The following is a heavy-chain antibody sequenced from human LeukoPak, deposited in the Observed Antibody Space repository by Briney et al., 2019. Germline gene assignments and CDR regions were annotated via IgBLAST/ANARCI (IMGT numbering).Heavy chain of an antibody. J-gene: IGHJ4*02. CDR3: ARDLHMGYRDGYKWLGIFDY. CDR1: GFTFSTYE. CDR2: ISSSGSTI. V-gene: IGHV3-48*03. Sequence: GGSLRLSCAASGFTFSTYEMNWVRQAPGKGLEWVSYISSSGSTIYYADSVKGRFTISRDNAKNSLNLQMNSLRADDTAVYYCARDLHMGYRDGYKWLGIFDYWGQGTLVTVSS. D-gene: IGHD5-24*01.